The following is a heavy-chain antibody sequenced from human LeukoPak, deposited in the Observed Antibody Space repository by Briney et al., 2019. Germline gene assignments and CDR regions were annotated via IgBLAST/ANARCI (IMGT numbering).Heavy chain of an antibody. Sequence: LSLTCTVSGGSITSPENYWGWVRQHPGKGLEWIGYIYYSGSTYYNPSLKSRVTISVDTSKNQFSLKLSSVTAADTAVYYCARGTTVTTLTYYYYGMDVWGQGTTVTVSS. V-gene: IGHV4-31*03. CDR3: ARGTTVTTLTYYYYGMDV. CDR1: GGSITSPENY. J-gene: IGHJ6*02. CDR2: IYYSGST. D-gene: IGHD4-17*01.